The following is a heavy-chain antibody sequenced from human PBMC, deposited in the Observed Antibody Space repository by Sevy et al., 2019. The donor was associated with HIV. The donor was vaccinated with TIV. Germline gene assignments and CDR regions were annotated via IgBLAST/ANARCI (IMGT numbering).Heavy chain of an antibody. V-gene: IGHV4-39*02. Sequence: SETLSLTCFVSGGSISSNSYYWGWIRQPPGRELEWIGTIHYGGSTYYNPSLESRVTLSVDTSKNHFSLKLSSLTAAXXXXXXXXXRXXXXSTDYFDYWGQGTLVTVSS. CDR2: IHYGGST. CDR3: XXRXXXXSTDYFDY. CDR1: GGSISSNSYY. J-gene: IGHJ4*02.